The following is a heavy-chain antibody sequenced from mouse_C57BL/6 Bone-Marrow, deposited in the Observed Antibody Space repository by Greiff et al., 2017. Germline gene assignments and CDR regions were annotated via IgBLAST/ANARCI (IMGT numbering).Heavy chain of an antibody. CDR3: AGYGSSDYFDY. J-gene: IGHJ2*01. CDR1: GYAFSSSW. D-gene: IGHD1-1*01. CDR2: IYPGDGDT. V-gene: IGHV1-82*01. Sequence: VKLQESGPELVKPGASVKISCKASGYAFSSSWMNWVKQRPGKGLEWIGRIYPGDGDTNYNGKFKGKATLTADKSSSTAYMQLSSLTSEDSAVYFCAGYGSSDYFDYWGQGTTLTVSS.